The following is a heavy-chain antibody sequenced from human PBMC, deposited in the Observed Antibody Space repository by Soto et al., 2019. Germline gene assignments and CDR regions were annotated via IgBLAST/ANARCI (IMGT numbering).Heavy chain of an antibody. CDR3: ARVYDSSALDAFDI. V-gene: IGHV3-30*03. J-gene: IGHJ3*02. CDR1: GFTFSSYG. D-gene: IGHD3-22*01. CDR2: ISYDGSNK. Sequence: GGSLRLSCAASGFTFSSYGMHWVRQAPGKGLEWVAVISYDGSNKYYADSVKGRFTISRDNSKNTLYLQMNSLRAEDTAVYYCARVYDSSALDAFDIWGQGTMVTVSS.